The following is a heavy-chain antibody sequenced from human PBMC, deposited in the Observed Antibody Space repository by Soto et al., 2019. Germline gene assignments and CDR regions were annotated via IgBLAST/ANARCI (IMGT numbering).Heavy chain of an antibody. V-gene: IGHV3-9*01. CDR2: ISWNSGSI. D-gene: IGHD3-22*01. CDR1: GFTFDDYA. J-gene: IGHJ3*02. Sequence: GGSVRLSCAASGFTFDDYAMHWVRQAPGKGLEWVSGISWNSGSIGYADSVKGRFTISRDNAKNSLYLQMNSLRAEDTALYYCAKGLDYYEGPDAFDIWGQGTMVTVSS. CDR3: AKGLDYYEGPDAFDI.